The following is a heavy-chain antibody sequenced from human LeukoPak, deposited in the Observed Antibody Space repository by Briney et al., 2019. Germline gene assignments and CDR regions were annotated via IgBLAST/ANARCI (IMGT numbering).Heavy chain of an antibody. J-gene: IGHJ5*02. CDR2: ISYDGSNK. D-gene: IGHD2-15*01. V-gene: IGHV3-30*18. CDR1: GFTFSSYG. CDR3: AKDTHDCSGGSCYPRWFDP. Sequence: GGSLRLSCAASGFTFSSYGMHWVCQAPGKGLEWVAVISYDGSNKYYADSVKGRFTISRDNSKNTLYLQMNSLRAEDTAVYYCAKDTHDCSGGSCYPRWFDPWGQGTLVTVSS.